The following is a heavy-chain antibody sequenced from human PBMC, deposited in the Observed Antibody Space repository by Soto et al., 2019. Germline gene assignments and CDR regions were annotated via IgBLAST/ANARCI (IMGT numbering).Heavy chain of an antibody. J-gene: IGHJ4*02. CDR1: GFTFSDYY. CDR3: AKARAAYCSGDCLSRLFDY. Sequence: GGSLRLSCAASGFTFSDYYMSWIRQAPGKGLEWVSYISSSSSYTNYADSVKGRFTISRDNAKNSLYLQMNSLRAEDTAVYYCAKARAAYCSGDCLSRLFDYWGQGTLVTVSS. CDR2: ISSSSSYT. V-gene: IGHV3-11*05. D-gene: IGHD2-21*02.